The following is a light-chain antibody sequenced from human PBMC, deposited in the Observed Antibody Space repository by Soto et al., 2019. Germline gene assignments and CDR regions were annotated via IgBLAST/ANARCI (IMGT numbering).Light chain of an antibody. CDR3: CSYASSSTLDV. V-gene: IGLV2-23*01. CDR2: EGS. J-gene: IGLJ1*01. CDR1: SSDVGSYNL. Sequence: QSALTQPASVSGSPGQSITISCTGTSSDVGSYNLVSWYQQHPGKAPKLMIYEGSKRPSGVSNRFSGSKSGNTASLTISGLQAEDEADYYCCSYASSSTLDVFGTGTKLTVL.